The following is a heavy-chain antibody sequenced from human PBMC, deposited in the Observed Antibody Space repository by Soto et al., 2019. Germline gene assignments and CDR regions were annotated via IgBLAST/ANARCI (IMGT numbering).Heavy chain of an antibody. CDR2: SGISNS. Sequence: PGGSLRLSCAASGFTFTRYSMNWVRQAPGKGLEWVSTSGISNSYYGRNVKGRFTIARGNSKNVLYLNMNGLRADDSATYYCAKNMDGPADWFDFWRQGIQVTVSP. V-gene: IGHV3-21*04. CDR3: AKNMDGPADWFDF. J-gene: IGHJ5*01. D-gene: IGHD2-2*03. CDR1: GFTFTRYS.